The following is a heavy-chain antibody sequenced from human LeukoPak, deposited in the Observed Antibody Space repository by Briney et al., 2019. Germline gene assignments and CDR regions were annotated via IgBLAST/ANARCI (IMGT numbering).Heavy chain of an antibody. D-gene: IGHD3-22*01. Sequence: GGSLRLSCVAYEFTFSSYAMSWVRQAPGKGLEWVSGISGSGVSGSGGSANYADSVKGRFTISRDNSKNTLYLQMNSLRVEDTAVYYCAKPVEYYDSSGYYFPYFDYWGQGTLVTVSS. J-gene: IGHJ4*02. CDR3: AKPVEYYDSSGYYFPYFDY. V-gene: IGHV3-23*01. CDR2: ISGSGVSGSGGSA. CDR1: EFTFSSYA.